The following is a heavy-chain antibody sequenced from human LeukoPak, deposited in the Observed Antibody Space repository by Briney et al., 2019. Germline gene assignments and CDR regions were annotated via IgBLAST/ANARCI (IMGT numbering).Heavy chain of an antibody. V-gene: IGHV3-30-3*01. D-gene: IGHD6-13*01. CDR1: GFTFSSYA. CDR2: ISYDGSNK. Sequence: GRSLRLSCAAPGFTFSSYAMHWVRQAPGKGLEWVAVISYDGSNKYYADSVKGRFTISRDNSKNTLYLQMNSLRAEDTAVYYCARSNNLYSCPNRWGQGILVTVSS. CDR3: ARSNNLYSCPNR. J-gene: IGHJ4*02.